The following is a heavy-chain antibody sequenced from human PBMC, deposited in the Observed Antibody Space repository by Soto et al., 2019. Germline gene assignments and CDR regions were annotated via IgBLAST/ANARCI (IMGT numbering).Heavy chain of an antibody. D-gene: IGHD3-10*01. CDR2: INHSGST. J-gene: IGHJ6*02. CDR3: AREQRYYYGSGSRMDV. V-gene: IGHV4-34*01. Sequence: SETLSLTCAVYGGSFSGYYWSWIRQPPGKGLEWIGEINHSGSTNYNPSLKSRVTISVDTSKNQFSLQLSSVTAADTAVYYCAREQRYYYGSGSRMDVSRQVTTGTVSS. CDR1: GGSFSGYY.